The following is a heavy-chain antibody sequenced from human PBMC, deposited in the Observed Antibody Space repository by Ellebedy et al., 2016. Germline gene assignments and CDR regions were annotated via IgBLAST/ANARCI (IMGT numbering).Heavy chain of an antibody. D-gene: IGHD6-13*01. CDR3: ARDGIEIAAADP. Sequence: SETLSLXXTVSGGSISSYYWSWIRQPAGKGLEWIGRIYTSGSTNYNPSLKSRVTISVDTSKNQFSLKLSSVTAADTAVYYCARDGIEIAAADPWGQGTLVTVSS. CDR2: IYTSGST. J-gene: IGHJ5*02. CDR1: GGSISSYY. V-gene: IGHV4-4*07.